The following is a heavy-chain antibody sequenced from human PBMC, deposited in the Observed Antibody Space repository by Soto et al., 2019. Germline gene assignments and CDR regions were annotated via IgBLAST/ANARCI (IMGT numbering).Heavy chain of an antibody. D-gene: IGHD3-3*01. CDR2: TGRSLYPI. J-gene: IGHJ6*02. Sequence: HVQLVESGGGLVEPGGSLRLSCAASGFSFSDYYVNWIRQAPGKGLEWISYTGRSLYPIYYADSVKGRFSISRDSDKNSVFLQMNSLRVEDTAVYSCESDTRSFWNGYYRRYDYYGMDVWGRGTTVIVSS. CDR1: GFSFSDYY. CDR3: ESDTRSFWNGYYRRYDYYGMDV. V-gene: IGHV3-11*01.